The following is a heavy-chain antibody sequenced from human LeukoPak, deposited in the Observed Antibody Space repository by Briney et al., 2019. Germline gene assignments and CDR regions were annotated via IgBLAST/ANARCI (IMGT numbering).Heavy chain of an antibody. Sequence: PGGSLRLSXAASGLTFSSYSMNWVRQAPGKGLEWVSSISSSSSYIYYADSVKGRFTISRDNAKNSLYLQMNSLRAEDTAVYYCARGYYYGSGSYYPLAYWGQGTLVTVSS. CDR1: GLTFSSYS. D-gene: IGHD3-10*01. J-gene: IGHJ4*02. CDR3: ARGYYYGSGSYYPLAY. V-gene: IGHV3-21*01. CDR2: ISSSSSYI.